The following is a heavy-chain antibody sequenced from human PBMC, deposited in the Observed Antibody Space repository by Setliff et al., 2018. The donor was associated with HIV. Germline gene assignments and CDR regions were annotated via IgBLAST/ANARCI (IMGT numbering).Heavy chain of an antibody. CDR3: ARSPVTGTGAFDV. Sequence: ASVKVSCKASGYTFTSYYLNWVRQAPGQGLEWMGIINPSGGNTKYAQKFQGRVTMTRDTSTSTVYMELRSLTSDDTAVYYCARSPVTGTGAFDVWGQGTMVTVSS. J-gene: IGHJ3*01. D-gene: IGHD6-19*01. V-gene: IGHV1-46*01. CDR2: INPSGGNT. CDR1: GYTFTSYY.